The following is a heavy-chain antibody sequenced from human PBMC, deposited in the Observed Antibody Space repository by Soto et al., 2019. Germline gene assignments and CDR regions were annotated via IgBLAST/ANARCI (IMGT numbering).Heavy chain of an antibody. J-gene: IGHJ4*02. D-gene: IGHD3-22*01. CDR2: IIPKLGTT. CDR1: GSTFTSYT. V-gene: IGHV1-69*08. Sequence: SVKVSCKTSGSTFTSYTITWVRQAPGQGLEWMGRIIPKLGTTYYAQKFQGRVTITADQSTSTAHMDLSSLTSGDTALYFCAREGEFYYDANGYPTRYYFDYWGQGTLVTVSS. CDR3: AREGEFYYDANGYPTRYYFDY.